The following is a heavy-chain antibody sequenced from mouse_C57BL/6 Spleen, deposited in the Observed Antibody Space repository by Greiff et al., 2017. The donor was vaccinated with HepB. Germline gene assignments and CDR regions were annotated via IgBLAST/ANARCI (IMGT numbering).Heavy chain of an antibody. Sequence: QVQLVESGPELVRPGVSVKISCKGSGYTFTDYAMHWVKQSHAKSLEWIGVISTYYGDASYNQKFKDKATMTVDKYSSTAYMELARLTSEDSAVYYCARGGDYYGSPYAMDYWGQGTSVTVSS. CDR2: ISTYYGDA. D-gene: IGHD1-1*01. CDR3: ARGGDYYGSPYAMDY. V-gene: IGHV1-67*01. J-gene: IGHJ4*01. CDR1: GYTFTDYA.